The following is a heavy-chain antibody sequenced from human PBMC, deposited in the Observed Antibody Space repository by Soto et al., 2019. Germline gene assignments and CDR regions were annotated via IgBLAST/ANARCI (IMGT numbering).Heavy chain of an antibody. CDR2: ISSSSSTI. CDR1: GFTFSSYS. Sequence: HPGGSLRLSCAASGFTFSSYSMNWVRQAPGKGLEWVSYISSSSSTIYYADSVKGRFTISRDNAKNSLYLQMNSLRAEDTAVYYCARGYCSGGSCYSVGTFDYWGQGTLVTVSS. J-gene: IGHJ4*02. D-gene: IGHD2-15*01. V-gene: IGHV3-48*01. CDR3: ARGYCSGGSCYSVGTFDY.